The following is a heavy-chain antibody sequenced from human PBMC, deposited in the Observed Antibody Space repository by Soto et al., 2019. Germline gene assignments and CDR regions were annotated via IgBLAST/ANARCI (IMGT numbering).Heavy chain of an antibody. CDR2: IYWDDDK. D-gene: IGHD1-26*01. Sequence: SGPTLVNPTQTLTLTCTFSGFSLSTSGVGVGWIRQPPGKALEWLALIYWDDDKRYSPSLKSRLTITKDTSKNQVVLTMTNMDPVDTATYYCAHRRRPYSGSFYGWFDPWGEGTLVTVSS. V-gene: IGHV2-5*02. CDR1: GFSLSTSGVG. J-gene: IGHJ5*02. CDR3: AHRRRPYSGSFYGWFDP.